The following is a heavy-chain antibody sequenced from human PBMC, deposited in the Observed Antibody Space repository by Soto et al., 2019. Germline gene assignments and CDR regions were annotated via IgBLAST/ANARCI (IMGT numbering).Heavy chain of an antibody. CDR1: GFTFSSYW. CDR3: AKYCSSYENSTGRSDAFDI. CDR2: IKQDGSAK. Sequence: EVQLVESGGGLVQPGGSLRLSCAASGFTFSSYWMSWVRQAPGTGLQWVANIKQDGSAKYYVDSVEGRFTISRDNAKNSMFLQMSSLRVEDTALYYCAKYCSSYENSTGRSDAFDIWGQGTMVTVSS. J-gene: IGHJ3*02. V-gene: IGHV3-7*01. D-gene: IGHD3-9*01.